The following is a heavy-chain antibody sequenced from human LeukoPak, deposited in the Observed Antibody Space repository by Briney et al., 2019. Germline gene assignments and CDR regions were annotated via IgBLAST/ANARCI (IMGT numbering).Heavy chain of an antibody. Sequence: PGGSLRLSCAASGFTFSDYYMSWIRQAPGKGLEWISYISSSDNTIYYADSVKGRFTVSRDNAKNSLYLQMNSLRAEDTAVYYCARWPYSSSYYFDYWGQGTLVTVSS. J-gene: IGHJ4*02. V-gene: IGHV3-11*04. CDR1: GFTFSDYY. D-gene: IGHD6-6*01. CDR3: ARWPYSSSYYFDY. CDR2: ISSSDNTI.